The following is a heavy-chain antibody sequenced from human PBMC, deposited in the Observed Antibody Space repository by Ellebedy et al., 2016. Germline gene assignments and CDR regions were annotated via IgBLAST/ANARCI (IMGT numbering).Heavy chain of an antibody. J-gene: IGHJ4*02. CDR3: ATDLRPLTRGWGY. CDR1: GFFFSNYW. D-gene: IGHD3-10*01. V-gene: IGHV3-7*01. CDR2: IKEDGSFK. Sequence: GGSLRLSCVASGFFFSNYWMHWVRQVPGKGLEWVASIKEDGSFKQYVDSVRGRFTISRDNAKNSVYLQMNVLRVEDRGIYYCATDLRPLTRGWGYWGQGTLVTVSS.